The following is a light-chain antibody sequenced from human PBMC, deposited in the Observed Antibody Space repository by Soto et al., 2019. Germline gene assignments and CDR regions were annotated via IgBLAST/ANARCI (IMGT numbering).Light chain of an antibody. Sequence: DIQMTQSPSSLSASVGDRVTITCQASQDINHYLNWYQQRPGKAPKSLIYDGSNLETGVPSRFSGSGAGTMFSLTIDNLQPEDVAAYYCQQYDSFPVSFGGGTKLEIK. CDR2: DGS. V-gene: IGKV1-33*01. J-gene: IGKJ4*01. CDR1: QDINHY. CDR3: QQYDSFPVS.